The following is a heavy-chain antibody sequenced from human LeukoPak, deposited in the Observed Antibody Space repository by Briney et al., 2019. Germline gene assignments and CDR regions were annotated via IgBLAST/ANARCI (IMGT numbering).Heavy chain of an antibody. D-gene: IGHD6-19*01. J-gene: IGHJ4*02. CDR1: GGSFSGYY. CDR3: AREEASSGTDY. CDR2: INHSGST. Sequence: PSETLSLTCAVYGGSFSGYYWSWIRQPPGKGLEWIGEINHSGSTNYNPSLKSRVTISVDTSKNQFSLKLSSVTAADTAVYYCAREEASSGTDYWGQGTLVTVSS. V-gene: IGHV4-34*01.